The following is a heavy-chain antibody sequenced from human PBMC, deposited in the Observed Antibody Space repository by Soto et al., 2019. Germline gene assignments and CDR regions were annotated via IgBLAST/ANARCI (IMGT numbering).Heavy chain of an antibody. CDR2: IIPILGIA. CDR3: ARSKEGYQLLWDGSVFDP. V-gene: IGHV1-69*02. D-gene: IGHD2-2*01. CDR1: GGTFSSYT. J-gene: IGHJ5*02. Sequence: QVQLVQSGAEVKKPGSSVKVSCKASGGTFSSYTISWVRQAPGQGLEWMGRIIPILGIANYAQKFQGRVTITADKSTSTSYMELSSLRSEDTAVYYCARSKEGYQLLWDGSVFDPWGQGTLVTVSS.